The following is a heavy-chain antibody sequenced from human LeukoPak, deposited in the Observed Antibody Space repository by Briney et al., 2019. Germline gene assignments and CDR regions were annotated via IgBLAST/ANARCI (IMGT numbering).Heavy chain of an antibody. CDR2: TYYRSKWSN. Sequence: SQTLSLTCAISGDSVSNKDAAWNWIRQSPSRGLEWLGRTYYRSKWSNDYAVSVKGRITINPDTSRNQFSLHLNSVTPEDTAVYYCARSAGGTVDYWGQGTLVTVSS. D-gene: IGHD6-13*01. CDR1: GDSVSNKDAA. CDR3: ARSAGGTVDY. J-gene: IGHJ4*02. V-gene: IGHV6-1*01.